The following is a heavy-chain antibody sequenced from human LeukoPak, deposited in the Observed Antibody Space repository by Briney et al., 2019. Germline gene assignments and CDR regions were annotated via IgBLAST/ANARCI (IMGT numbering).Heavy chain of an antibody. V-gene: IGHV5-51*01. CDR1: GYSFTSYW. CDR3: ASLNVRLRRNENWFDP. CDR2: IYPGDSDT. Sequence: GESLKISCKGPGYSFTSYWIGWVRQMPGKGLEWMGIIYPGDSDTRYSPSFQGQVTISADKSISTAYLQWSSLKASDTAMYYCASLNVRLRRNENWFDPWGQGTLVTVSS. D-gene: IGHD3-16*01. J-gene: IGHJ5*02.